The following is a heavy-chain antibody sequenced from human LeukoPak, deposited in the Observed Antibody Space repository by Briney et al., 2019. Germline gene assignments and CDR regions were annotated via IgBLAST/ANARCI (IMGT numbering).Heavy chain of an antibody. CDR3: ARVPRGYSFTGEVSGTYWLDP. D-gene: IGHD5-18*01. CDR2: IIPIFGTA. CDR1: GGTFSSYA. J-gene: IGHJ5*02. Sequence: SVKVSCKASGGTFSSYAISWVRQAPGQGPEWMGGIIPIFGTANYAQKFQGRVTITTDESTSTAYMELSSLRSEDTAVYYCARVPRGYSFTGEVSGTYWLDPWGQGTLVTVSS. V-gene: IGHV1-69*05.